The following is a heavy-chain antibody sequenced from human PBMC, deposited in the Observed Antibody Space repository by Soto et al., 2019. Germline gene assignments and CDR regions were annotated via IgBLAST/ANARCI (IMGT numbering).Heavy chain of an antibody. V-gene: IGHV1-69*13. CDR1: GGTFSSYA. Sequence: RASVKVSCKASGGTFSSYAISWVRQAPGQGLEWMGGIIPIFGTANYAQKFQGRVTITADESTSTAYMELSSLRSEDTAVYYCARSPLELPNWFDPWGQGTLVTVSS. D-gene: IGHD1-7*01. CDR3: ARSPLELPNWFDP. J-gene: IGHJ5*02. CDR2: IIPIFGTA.